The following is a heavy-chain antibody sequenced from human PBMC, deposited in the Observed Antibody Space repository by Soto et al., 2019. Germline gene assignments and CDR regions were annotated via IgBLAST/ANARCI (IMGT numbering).Heavy chain of an antibody. CDR2: IIPIFGTA. J-gene: IGHJ4*02. V-gene: IGHV1-69*01. CDR3: ASGETVICVVTAICLIRY. CDR1: EGTFSSYA. D-gene: IGHD2-21*02. Sequence: QVQLVQSGAEVKKPGSSVKVSCKASEGTFSSYAISLVLQAPGQVFEWMGGIIPIFGTANYAQKFQGRVTIPADEFTNTAYMEVSILRSEDTAVYYCASGETVICVVTAICLIRYWGQVTLVTVAS.